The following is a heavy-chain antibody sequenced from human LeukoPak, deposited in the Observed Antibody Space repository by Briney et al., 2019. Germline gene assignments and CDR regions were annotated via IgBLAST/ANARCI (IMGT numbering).Heavy chain of an antibody. CDR2: IYNSGGT. Sequence: PSETLSLTCTVSGGSVSSRNYSWTWIRQPPGKGLECIGYIYNSGGTKCNHSLKSRVTISVDTSKNQFSLKLSSVTAADTAVYYCATDRQVYGSGEYYFDYWGQGTLVSVSS. CDR1: GGSVSSRNYS. V-gene: IGHV4-61*01. J-gene: IGHJ4*02. D-gene: IGHD3-10*01. CDR3: ATDRQVYGSGEYYFDY.